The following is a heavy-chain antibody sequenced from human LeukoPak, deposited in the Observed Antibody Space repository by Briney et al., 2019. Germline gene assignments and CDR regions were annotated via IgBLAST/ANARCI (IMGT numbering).Heavy chain of an antibody. V-gene: IGHV3-23*01. CDR3: AKDGSGTFDP. CDR1: GGSISSSN. CDR2: ISGSGGST. J-gene: IGHJ5*02. D-gene: IGHD3-10*01. Sequence: ASETLSLTCAVSGGSISSSNWWSWVRQAPGKGLEWVSAISGSGGSTYYADSVKGRFTISRDNSKNTLYLQMNSLRAEDTAVYYCAKDGSGTFDPWGQGTLVTVSS.